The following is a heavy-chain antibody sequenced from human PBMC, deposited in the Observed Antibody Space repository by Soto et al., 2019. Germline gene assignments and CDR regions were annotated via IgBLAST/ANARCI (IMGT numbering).Heavy chain of an antibody. CDR2: IASRTESEGT. V-gene: IGHV3-73*02. D-gene: IGHD1-26*01. J-gene: IGHJ4*02. CDR3: MSWDASSAAEQ. CDR1: GFILSDSS. Sequence: EVQLVESGGGLVQPGGSLELSCAASGFILSDSSVNWVRQAYGKGLEWVGRIASRTESEGTVYAASVKGRITVARDDSKNTVYLQMGSLKTEDTAVYYCMSWDASSAAEQWGQGALVTVSS.